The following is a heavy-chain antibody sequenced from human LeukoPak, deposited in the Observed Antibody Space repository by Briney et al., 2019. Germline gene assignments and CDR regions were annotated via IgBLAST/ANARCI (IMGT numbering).Heavy chain of an antibody. CDR1: GGSISSGGYY. V-gene: IGHV4-31*03. D-gene: IGHD3-10*01. Sequence: SETLSLTCTVSGGSISSGGYYWSWIRQHPGKGLEWIGYIYYSGSTYYNPSLKSRVTTSVDTSKNQFSLKLSSVTAADTAVYYCARGRSTYYYGSGRLYYFDYWGQGTLVTVSS. CDR3: ARGRSTYYYGSGRLYYFDY. J-gene: IGHJ4*02. CDR2: IYYSGST.